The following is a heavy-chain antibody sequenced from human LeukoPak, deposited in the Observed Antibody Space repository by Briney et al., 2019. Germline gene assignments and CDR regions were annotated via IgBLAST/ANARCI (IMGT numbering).Heavy chain of an antibody. CDR2: INPNSGGT. CDR1: GYTFTGYY. J-gene: IGHJ4*02. V-gene: IGHV1-2*02. Sequence: SVKVSCKASGYTFTGYYLHWVRQAPGQGLEWMGWINPNSGGTSYAQEDQGRVSMTRDTSISTAYLQLSRLRSDDTAVYYWASWVGYRLWGQGNLVTVSS. D-gene: IGHD5-12*01. CDR3: ASWVGYRL.